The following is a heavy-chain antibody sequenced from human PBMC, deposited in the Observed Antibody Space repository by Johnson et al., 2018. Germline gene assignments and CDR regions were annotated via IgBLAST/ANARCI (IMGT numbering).Heavy chain of an antibody. CDR2: IYYSGST. Sequence: QVQLQESGPGLVKXSETXSLXCTVSGGSISSYYWSWIRQPPGKGLEWIGYIYYSGSTNYNPSLKSRVTISVDTSKNQFTLKLSSVTAAAPAVYYCAREAGRGGTGLVAFGIWGQGTMVTVSS. J-gene: IGHJ3*02. CDR1: GGSISSYY. D-gene: IGHD3/OR15-3a*01. CDR3: AREAGRGGTGLVAFGI. V-gene: IGHV4-59*01.